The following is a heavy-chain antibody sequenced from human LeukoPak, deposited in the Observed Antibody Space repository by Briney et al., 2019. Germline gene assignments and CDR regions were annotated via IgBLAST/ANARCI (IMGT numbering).Heavy chain of an antibody. Sequence: GGSLRLSCAASGFTFSSYAMSWVRQAPGKGLEWVSAISGSGGSTYYADSVKGRFTISRDNSKNTLYLQMNSLRAEDTAVYYCARMGRGSGRLMDVWGQGTTVTVSS. CDR3: ARMGRGSGRLMDV. V-gene: IGHV3-23*01. D-gene: IGHD3-10*01. CDR1: GFTFSSYA. CDR2: ISGSGGST. J-gene: IGHJ6*02.